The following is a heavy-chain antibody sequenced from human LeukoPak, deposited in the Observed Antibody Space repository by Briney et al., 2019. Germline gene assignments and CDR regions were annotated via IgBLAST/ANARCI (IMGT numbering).Heavy chain of an antibody. Sequence: HPGGSLRLSCAASGFTFDDYAMHWVRQAPGKGLEWVSGISWNSCSIGYADSVKGRFTISRDNAKNSLYLQMNSLRAEDTALYYCAKDRVEAGYYYDSSGYYATDYYYGMDVWGQGTTVTVSS. J-gene: IGHJ6*02. CDR1: GFTFDDYA. D-gene: IGHD3-22*01. V-gene: IGHV3-9*01. CDR3: AKDRVEAGYYYDSSGYYATDYYYGMDV. CDR2: ISWNSCSI.